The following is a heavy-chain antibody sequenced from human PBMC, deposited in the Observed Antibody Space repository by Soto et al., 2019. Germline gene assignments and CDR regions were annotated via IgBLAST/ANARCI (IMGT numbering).Heavy chain of an antibody. CDR1: GYTFTSYV. J-gene: IGHJ6*02. CDR3: ARLDIVATDHTFGMDV. CDR2: VSTDNGNT. V-gene: IGHV1-18*01. D-gene: IGHD5-12*01. Sequence: QVQLVQSGAEVKEPGASVTVSCKASGYTFTSYVISWVRQAPGQGLEWMGWVSTDNGNTKFAQNFQGRVTMTTDASTSTVYMEVGSLRSDDTAVYYCARLDIVATDHTFGMDVWGQGTTVTVSS.